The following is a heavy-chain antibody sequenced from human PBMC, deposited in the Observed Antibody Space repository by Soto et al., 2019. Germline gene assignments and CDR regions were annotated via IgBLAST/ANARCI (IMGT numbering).Heavy chain of an antibody. CDR2: SYYSEST. CDR1: GGSITTGVYY. V-gene: IGHV4-31*03. J-gene: IGHJ4*02. Sequence: SATLSLTCTVSGGSITTGVYYWIWVRQLPGKGLEWIGHSYYSESTYYNPSLKSRVSISLDTSKNQFSLKLSFVTAADTAMYYCARTKCSGGSCYSWSLDYWGQGTPVTVSS. D-gene: IGHD2-15*01. CDR3: ARTKCSGGSCYSWSLDY.